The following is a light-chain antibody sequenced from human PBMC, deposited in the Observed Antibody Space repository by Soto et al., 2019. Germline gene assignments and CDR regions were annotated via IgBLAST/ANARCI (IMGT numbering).Light chain of an antibody. J-gene: IGLJ2*01. Sequence: QSALTQPASVSGSPGQSITISCTGTSSDIGGYNFVSWYQHHPGKAPKLMIYEVSNRPSGVSNRFSGSKSGNTASLTISGLQAEDEADYYCTSYTRSTTVVFGGGTKLTVL. CDR3: TSYTRSTTVV. CDR2: EVS. CDR1: SSDIGGYNF. V-gene: IGLV2-14*01.